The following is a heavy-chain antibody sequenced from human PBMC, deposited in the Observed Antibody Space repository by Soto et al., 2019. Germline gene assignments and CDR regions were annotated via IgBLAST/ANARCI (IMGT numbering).Heavy chain of an antibody. CDR2: IYATGTT. CDR3: VRDGTKTIRDWSDP. V-gene: IGHV4-4*07. D-gene: IGHD1-1*01. CDR1: GASISGFY. Sequence: SSETLSLTCTVSGASISGFYWSWIRKSAGKGLEWIGRIYATGTTDYNPSLKSRVMMSVDTSKKQFSLKLRAVTAADTAVYYCVRDGTKTIRDWSDPWGQGISVTVSS. J-gene: IGHJ5*02.